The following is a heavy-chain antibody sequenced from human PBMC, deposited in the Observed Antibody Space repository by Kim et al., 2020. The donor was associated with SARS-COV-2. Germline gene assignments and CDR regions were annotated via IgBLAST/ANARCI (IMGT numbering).Heavy chain of an antibody. J-gene: IGHJ4*02. Sequence: SVKGRFTISRDNSKNTPYMQMKSLRAEDTAVYCCAKWSREGELDLNYADFWGQGTLVTVSS. CDR3: AKWSREGELDLNYADF. D-gene: IGHD1-7*01. V-gene: IGHV3-23*01.